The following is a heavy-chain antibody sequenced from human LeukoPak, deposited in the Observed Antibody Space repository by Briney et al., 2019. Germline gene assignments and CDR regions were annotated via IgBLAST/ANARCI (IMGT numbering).Heavy chain of an antibody. CDR3: ARGLMVRGAPSDY. CDR2: IYHSGST. CDR1: GGSISSSNW. Sequence: SETLSLTCAVSGGSISSSNWWSWVRQPPGKGLEWIGEIYHSGSTNYNPSLKSRVTISVDKSKNQFSLKLSSVTAADTAVYYCARGLMVRGAPSDYWGQGTLVTVSS. D-gene: IGHD3-10*01. J-gene: IGHJ4*02. V-gene: IGHV4-4*02.